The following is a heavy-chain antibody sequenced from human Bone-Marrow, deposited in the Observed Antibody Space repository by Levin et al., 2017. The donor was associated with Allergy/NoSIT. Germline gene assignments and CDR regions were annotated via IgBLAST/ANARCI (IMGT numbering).Heavy chain of an antibody. CDR1: GFTFSSYW. D-gene: IGHD6-6*01. J-gene: IGHJ6*03. CDR2: IKQDGSEK. V-gene: IGHV3-7*01. CDR3: ARGGSSYYYFYLYMDV. Sequence: PGGSLRLSCAASGFTFSSYWMTWVRQAPGKGLEWVANIKQDGSEKYYVDSVKGRFTFSRDNAKNSLFLQMNSLRAEDTAVYYCARGGSSYYYFYLYMDVWGKGTTVTVSS.